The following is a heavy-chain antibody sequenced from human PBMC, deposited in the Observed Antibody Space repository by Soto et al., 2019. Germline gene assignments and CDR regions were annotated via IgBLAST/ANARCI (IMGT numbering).Heavy chain of an antibody. CDR1: GFTFDDYA. V-gene: IGHV3-9*01. J-gene: IGHJ6*02. Sequence: SLRLSCAASGFTFDDYAMHWVRQAPGKGLEWVSGISSNSGSIGYADSVKGRFTISRDNAKNTLYLQMNSLRAEDTAVYYCARNLGYCSGGSCGSYYYYYGMDVWGQGTTVTVSS. D-gene: IGHD2-15*01. CDR2: ISSNSGSI. CDR3: ARNLGYCSGGSCGSYYYYYGMDV.